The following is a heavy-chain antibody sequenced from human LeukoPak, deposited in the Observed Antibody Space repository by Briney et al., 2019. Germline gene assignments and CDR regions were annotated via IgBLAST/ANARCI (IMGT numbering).Heavy chain of an antibody. Sequence: SETLSLTCTVSGGSISSSSYYWDWIRQPPGKGLEWIGYIYYSGSTNYNPSLKSRVTISVATSKNQFSLKLRSVTAADTAVYYCARHIILTGYPPDYYYYGMDVWGQGTTVTVSS. J-gene: IGHJ6*02. CDR1: GGSISSSSYY. V-gene: IGHV4-61*05. D-gene: IGHD3-9*01. CDR2: IYYSGST. CDR3: ARHIILTGYPPDYYYYGMDV.